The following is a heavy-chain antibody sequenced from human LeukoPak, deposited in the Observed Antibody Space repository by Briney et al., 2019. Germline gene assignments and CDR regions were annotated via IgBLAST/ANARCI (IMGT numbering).Heavy chain of an antibody. CDR1: GVTFSSYV. CDR3: AKSYSSGWKSGINSFDY. J-gene: IGHJ4*02. Sequence: PGGSLRLSCAASGVTFSSYVMSWVRQAPGKGLEWVSGISASGGSTNYADSVKGRFTISRDNSKNTLYLQMNSLRAEDTAVYYCAKSYSSGWKSGINSFDYWGQGTLVTVSS. CDR2: ISASGGST. V-gene: IGHV3-23*01. D-gene: IGHD6-19*01.